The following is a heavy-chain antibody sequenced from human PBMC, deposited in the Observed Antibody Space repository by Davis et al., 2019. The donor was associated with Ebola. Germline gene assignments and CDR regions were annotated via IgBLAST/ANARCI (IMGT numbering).Heavy chain of an antibody. Sequence: AASVKVSCKASGYTFTGYYMHWVRQAPGQGLEWMGRINPNSGGTNYAQKFQGRVTMTRDTSISTAYMELSRLRSDDTAVYYCARMAAAGTKLDVWGQGTTVTVSS. D-gene: IGHD6-13*01. V-gene: IGHV1-2*06. CDR3: ARMAAAGTKLDV. CDR2: INPNSGGT. J-gene: IGHJ6*02. CDR1: GYTFTGYY.